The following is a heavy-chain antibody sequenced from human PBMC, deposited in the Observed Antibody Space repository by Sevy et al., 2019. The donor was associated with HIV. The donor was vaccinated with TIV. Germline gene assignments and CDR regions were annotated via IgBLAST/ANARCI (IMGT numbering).Heavy chain of an antibody. V-gene: IGHV4-59*01. Sequence: SETLSLTCTVSGGSISSYYWSWIRQPPVKGLEWIGYIYYSGSTNYNPSLKSRVTISVDTSKNQFSLKLSSVTAADTAVYYCARVTYGPIDYWGQGTLVTVSS. CDR1: GGSISSYY. CDR3: ARVTYGPIDY. J-gene: IGHJ4*02. CDR2: IYYSGST. D-gene: IGHD3-10*01.